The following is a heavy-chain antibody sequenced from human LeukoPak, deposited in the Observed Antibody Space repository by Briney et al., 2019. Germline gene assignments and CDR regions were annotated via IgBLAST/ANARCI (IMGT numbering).Heavy chain of an antibody. CDR2: IYYNGRT. J-gene: IGHJ4*02. CDR3: ARETLDGGWYHDY. CDR1: GDSINNNNYY. D-gene: IGHD6-19*01. V-gene: IGHV4-39*07. Sequence: SETLSLTCTVSGDSINNNNYYWGWIRQPPGEGLEWIGNIYYNGRTYYSPSLKSRGTISVDTSNNQFSLKLSSVTAADTAVYFCARETLDGGWYHDYWGQGTLVTVSS.